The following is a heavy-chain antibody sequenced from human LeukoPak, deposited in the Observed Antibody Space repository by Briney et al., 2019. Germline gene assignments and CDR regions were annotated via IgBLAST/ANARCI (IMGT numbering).Heavy chain of an antibody. CDR2: VNPNSGGT. CDR1: GYTFTGYY. Sequence: RASVKVSCKASGYTFTGYYMHWVRQAPGQGLEWMGRVNPNSGGTNYAQKFQGRVTMTRDTSISTAYMELSRLRSDDTAVYYCARDSKQQLEYYYYYYMDVWGKGTTVTVSS. J-gene: IGHJ6*03. D-gene: IGHD6-13*01. CDR3: ARDSKQQLEYYYYYYMDV. V-gene: IGHV1-2*06.